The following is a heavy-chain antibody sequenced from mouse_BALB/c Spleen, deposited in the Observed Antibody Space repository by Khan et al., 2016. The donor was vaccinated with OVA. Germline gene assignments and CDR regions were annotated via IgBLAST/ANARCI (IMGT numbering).Heavy chain of an antibody. D-gene: IGHD2-1*01. V-gene: IGHV1S56*01. CDR3: AREGYFGNYRAWFAY. CDR1: GYTFTNYY. Sequence: QVQLQQPGPELVKPRTSVRISCKASGYTFTNYYIYWVKQRPGQGLEWIGWIYPGNVNTKYNDNFKGKATLTADISSSTAYMHLSSLTSEDSAFYFCAREGYFGNYRAWFAYWGQGTLVTVST. CDR2: IYPGNVNT. J-gene: IGHJ3*01.